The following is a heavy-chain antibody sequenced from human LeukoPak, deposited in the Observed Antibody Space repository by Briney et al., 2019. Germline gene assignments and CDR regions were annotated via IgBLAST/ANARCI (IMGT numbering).Heavy chain of an antibody. V-gene: IGHV3-21*01. CDR1: GFTFSSYS. J-gene: IGHJ4*02. CDR3: ARVGSGISGWLGGGDY. CDR2: ISSSSSYI. D-gene: IGHD6-19*01. Sequence: GGSLRLSCAASGFTFSSYSMNWVRQAPGKGLEWVSSISSSSSYIYYADSVKGRFTISRDNAKNSLYLQMNSLRAEDTAVYYCARVGSGISGWLGGGDYWGQGTLVTVSS.